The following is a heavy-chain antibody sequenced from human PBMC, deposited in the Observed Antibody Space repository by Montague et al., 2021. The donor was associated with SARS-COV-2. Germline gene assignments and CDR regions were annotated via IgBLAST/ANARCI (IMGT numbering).Heavy chain of an antibody. CDR1: GFSLSTSGLC. Sequence: PALVKPTQTLTLTSTFSGFSLSTSGLCASWIRQPPGKALEWLARIDWDDDKYYSTSLKTRLTISKDTSKNQVVLTMTNMDPVDTATYYCARTHYDILTGSLNWFDPWGQGTLVTVSS. CDR3: ARTHYDILTGSLNWFDP. V-gene: IGHV2-70*11. CDR2: IDWDDDK. J-gene: IGHJ5*02. D-gene: IGHD3-9*01.